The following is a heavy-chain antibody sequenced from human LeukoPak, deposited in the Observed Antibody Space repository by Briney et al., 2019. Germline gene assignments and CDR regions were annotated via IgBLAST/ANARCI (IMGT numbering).Heavy chain of an antibody. D-gene: IGHD2-15*01. Sequence: GALRLSCAASGFTFSSYAMHLVRQAPGEGLEWVAVISYDGSNKYYADSVKGRFTISRDNSKNTLYLQMNSLRAEDTAVYYCARSRPRKYCSGGRCYSNYFDYWGQGTLVTVSS. CDR2: ISYDGSNK. CDR1: GFTFSSYA. V-gene: IGHV3-30*04. CDR3: ARSRPRKYCSGGRCYSNYFDY. J-gene: IGHJ4*02.